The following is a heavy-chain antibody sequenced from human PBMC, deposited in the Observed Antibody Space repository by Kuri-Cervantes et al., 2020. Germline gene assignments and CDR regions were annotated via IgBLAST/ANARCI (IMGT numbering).Heavy chain of an antibody. CDR3: ASRARIAVAGYDY. J-gene: IGHJ4*02. Sequence: SQTLSLTCAVSGYSISSGYYWGWIRQPPGKGLEWIGSIYHSGGTYYNPSLKSRVTISVDTSKNQFSLKLSSVTAADTAVYYCASRARIAVAGYDYWGQGTLVTVSS. D-gene: IGHD6-19*01. CDR2: IYHSGGT. V-gene: IGHV4-38-2*01. CDR1: GYSISSGYY.